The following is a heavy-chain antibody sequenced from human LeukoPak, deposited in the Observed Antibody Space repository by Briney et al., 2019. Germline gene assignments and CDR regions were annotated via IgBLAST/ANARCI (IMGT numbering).Heavy chain of an antibody. D-gene: IGHD3-16*01. V-gene: IGHV3-74*01. CDR2: IKEDGTYT. CDR1: GFNFSKYW. J-gene: IGHJ6*03. Sequence: GGSLRLSCAASGFNFSKYWMHWVRQTPGEGLVWVSRIKEDGTYTSYADSVKGRFTISRDNARNTVFLQMNSLRAEDTAVYYCAKLGGQEVYNYYVGVWGKGTTVAVSS. CDR3: AKLGGQEVYNYYVGV.